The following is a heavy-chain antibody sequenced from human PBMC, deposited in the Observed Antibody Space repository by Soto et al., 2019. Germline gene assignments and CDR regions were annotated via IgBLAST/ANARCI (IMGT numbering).Heavy chain of an antibody. CDR2: INHSGST. Sequence: SETLSLTCAVYGGSFSGYYWSWIRQPPGKGLEWIGEINHSGSTNYNPSLKSRVTISVDTSKNQFSLKLSSVTAADTAVYYCARDYFGTRGLFDYWGQGTLVTVSS. V-gene: IGHV4-34*01. J-gene: IGHJ4*02. CDR1: GGSFSGYY. CDR3: ARDYFGTRGLFDY. D-gene: IGHD3-9*01.